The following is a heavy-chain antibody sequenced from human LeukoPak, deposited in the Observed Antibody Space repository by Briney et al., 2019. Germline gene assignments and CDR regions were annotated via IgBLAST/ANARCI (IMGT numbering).Heavy chain of an antibody. J-gene: IGHJ3*02. CDR1: GGSISSYY. CDR3: AALRYTTNAFDI. D-gene: IGHD3-9*01. Sequence: SETLSLTCTVSGGSISSYYWSWIRQPPGKGLEWIGYIYYSGSTNYNPSLKSRVTISVDTSKNQFSLKLSSVTAADTAVYYCAALRYTTNAFDIWGQWTMVTVSS. CDR2: IYYSGST. V-gene: IGHV4-59*08.